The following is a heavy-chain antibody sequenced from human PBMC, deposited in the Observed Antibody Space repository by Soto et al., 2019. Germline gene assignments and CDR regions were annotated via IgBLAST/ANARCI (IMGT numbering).Heavy chain of an antibody. Sequence: QITLKESGPPLVKPTQTLTLTCTFSGFSLSTNGVGVGWIRQPPGKALECLALIYWDGDKRYSPSLRSRLTLTKDTSKHQVVLTMTNMDPVDTATYYCARRRDGTYALHYWGQGTLVTVAS. D-gene: IGHD1-26*01. CDR2: IYWDGDK. CDR1: GFSLSTNGVG. CDR3: ARRRDGTYALHY. J-gene: IGHJ4*02. V-gene: IGHV2-5*02.